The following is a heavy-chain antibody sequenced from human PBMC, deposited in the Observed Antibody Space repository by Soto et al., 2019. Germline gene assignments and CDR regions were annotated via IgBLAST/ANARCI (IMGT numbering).Heavy chain of an antibody. Sequence: ASVKVSCKASGYTFTSYGISWVRQAPGQGLEWIGCIIAYNGYTNYAQKLQGRVTLTTDTSTSTAYMELRSLRSDDTAVYYCARQNLVDIVATSNIDYWGQGTLVTVSS. CDR3: ARQNLVDIVATSNIDY. V-gene: IGHV1-18*01. J-gene: IGHJ4*02. D-gene: IGHD5-12*01. CDR1: GYTFTSYG. CDR2: IIAYNGYT.